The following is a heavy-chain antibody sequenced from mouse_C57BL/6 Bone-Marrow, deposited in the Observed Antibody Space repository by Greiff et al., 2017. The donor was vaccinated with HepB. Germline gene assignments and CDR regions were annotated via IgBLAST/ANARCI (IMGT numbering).Heavy chain of an antibody. CDR1: GYTFTSYW. J-gene: IGHJ2*01. D-gene: IGHD2-2*01. CDR2: IDPSDSYT. CDR3: ARGNGYEDFY. Sequence: QVQLQQPGAELVMPGASVKLSCKASGYTFTSYWMHWVKQRPGQGLEWIGEIDPSDSYTNYNQKFKGKSTLTVDKSSSTAYMQLSSLTSEDAAVYYGARGNGYEDFYWGQGNTITVTS. V-gene: IGHV1-69*01.